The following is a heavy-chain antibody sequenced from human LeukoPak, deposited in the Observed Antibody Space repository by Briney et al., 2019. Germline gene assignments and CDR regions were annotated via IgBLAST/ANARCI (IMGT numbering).Heavy chain of an antibody. D-gene: IGHD3-22*01. J-gene: IGHJ5*02. CDR3: ATAPGRGYYFAWFDP. V-gene: IGHV1-24*01. CDR2: FDPEDGET. CDR1: GYTLTELS. Sequence: GASVKVSCKVSGYTLTELSMHWVRQAPGKGLEWMGGFDPEDGETIYAQKFQGRVTMTEDTSTDTAYMELSSLRSEDTAVYYCATAPGRGYYFAWFDPWGQGTLATVSS.